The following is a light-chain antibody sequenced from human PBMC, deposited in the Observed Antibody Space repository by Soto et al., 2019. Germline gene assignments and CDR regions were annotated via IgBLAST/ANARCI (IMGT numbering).Light chain of an antibody. CDR1: QSITNY. CDR3: QQSNSSPPT. Sequence: DIQMTQSPSALSASVGDRVTITCRASQSITNYLNWYQHKPGQAPNLLIYAASTLQAGVPPRFRGSGSGTDFTLTISSLQPEDFATYFCQQSNSSPPTFGGGTKVDIK. J-gene: IGKJ4*01. CDR2: AAS. V-gene: IGKV1-39*01.